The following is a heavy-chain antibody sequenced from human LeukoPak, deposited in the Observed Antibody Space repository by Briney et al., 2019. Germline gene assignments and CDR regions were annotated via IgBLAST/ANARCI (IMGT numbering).Heavy chain of an antibody. CDR1: GASISSYY. V-gene: IGHV4-59*01. D-gene: IGHD2-21*01. Sequence: PSETLSLTCSVSGASISSYYWSWIRQPPGKGLEWIGYISYSGGTNYNPSLKSRVIISVDTSKNQFSLKLSSVTAADTAVYYCARVGDTSFYFYYFDYWGLGTLVTVSS. CDR2: ISYSGGT. CDR3: ARVGDTSFYFYYFDY. J-gene: IGHJ4*02.